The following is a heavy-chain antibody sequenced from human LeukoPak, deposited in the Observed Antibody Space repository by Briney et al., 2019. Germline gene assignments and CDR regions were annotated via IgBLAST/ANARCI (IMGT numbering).Heavy chain of an antibody. V-gene: IGHV3-74*01. CDR2: INSDGSST. CDR3: ARELGYSYGYGY. Sequence: GGSLRLSCAASGFTFSSYWMHWVRHAPGKGPVWVSRINSDGSSTSYADSVKGRFTISRDNAKNTLYLQMNSLRAEDTAVYYCARELGYSYGYGYWGQGTLVTVSS. J-gene: IGHJ4*02. D-gene: IGHD5-18*01. CDR1: GFTFSSYW.